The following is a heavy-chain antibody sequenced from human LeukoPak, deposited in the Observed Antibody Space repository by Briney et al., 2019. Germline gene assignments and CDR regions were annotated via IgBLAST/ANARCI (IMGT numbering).Heavy chain of an antibody. Sequence: SVKVSCKASGGTFSSYAISWVRQAPGQGLEWMGRIIPILGIANYAQKFQGRVTITADKSTNTAYMELRSLRSEDTAVYYCARENEPIDHWGQGTLVTVSS. CDR3: ARENEPIDH. V-gene: IGHV1-69*04. CDR2: IIPILGIA. J-gene: IGHJ5*02. CDR1: GGTFSSYA.